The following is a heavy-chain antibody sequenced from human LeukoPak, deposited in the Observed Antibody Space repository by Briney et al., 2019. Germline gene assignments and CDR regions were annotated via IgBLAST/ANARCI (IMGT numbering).Heavy chain of an antibody. D-gene: IGHD2-2*02. CDR1: GGSFSGYC. CDR2: INHSGST. J-gene: IGHJ5*02. V-gene: IGHV4-34*01. CDR3: AGIVVVPAAIRRRNWFDP. Sequence: PSETLSLTCAVHGGSFSGYCWSWIRQPPGKGLEWIGEINHSGSTNYNPSLKSRVTISVDTSKNQFSLKLSSVTAADTAVYYCAGIVVVPAAIRRRNWFDPWGQGTLVTVSS.